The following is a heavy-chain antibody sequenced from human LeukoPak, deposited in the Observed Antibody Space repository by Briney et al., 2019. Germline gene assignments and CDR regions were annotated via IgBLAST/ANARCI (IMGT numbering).Heavy chain of an antibody. CDR3: ARQTDTAYNWFDP. D-gene: IGHD5-18*01. J-gene: IGHJ5*02. CDR2: IYYSGST. CDR1: GGSISSSSYY. V-gene: IGHV4-39*01. Sequence: SETLSLTCTVSGGSISSSSYYWGWIRQPPGKGLEWIGSIYYSGSTYYNPSLKSRVTISVDTSKNQFSLKLISVTAADTAVYYCARQTDTAYNWFDPWGQGTLVTVSS.